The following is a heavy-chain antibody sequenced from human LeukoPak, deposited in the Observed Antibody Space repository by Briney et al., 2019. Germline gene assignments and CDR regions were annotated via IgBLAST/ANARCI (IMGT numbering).Heavy chain of an antibody. CDR1: GGTFSSYA. CDR2: IIPIFGTA. J-gene: IGHJ4*02. V-gene: IGHV1-69*05. Sequence: SVKVSCKASGGTFSSYAISWVRQAPGQGLEWMGGIIPIFGTANYAQKLQGRVTITTDESTSTAYMELSSLRSEDTAVYYCARPGDDSSGYYYGGYDYWGQGTLVTVSS. D-gene: IGHD3-22*01. CDR3: ARPGDDSSGYYYGGYDY.